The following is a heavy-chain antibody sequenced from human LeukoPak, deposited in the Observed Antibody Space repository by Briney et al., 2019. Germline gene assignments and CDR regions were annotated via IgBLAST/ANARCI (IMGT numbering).Heavy chain of an antibody. CDR3: AKGSSHWRDYYYFDY. J-gene: IGHJ4*02. D-gene: IGHD5-12*01. V-gene: IGHV3-53*01. CDR1: GFTVSSNY. Sequence: PGGSLRLSCAASGFTVSSNYMSWVRQAPGKGLEWVSVIYSGGSTYYADPVKGRFTISRDNSRNTLYLQMNSLTAEDTAVYYCAKGSSHWRDYYYFDYWGQGILVTVSS. CDR2: IYSGGST.